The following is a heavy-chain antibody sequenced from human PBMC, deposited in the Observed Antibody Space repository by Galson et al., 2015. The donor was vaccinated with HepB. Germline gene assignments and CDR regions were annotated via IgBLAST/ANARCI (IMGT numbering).Heavy chain of an antibody. CDR3: AGQVSSTDYYYYGMDV. D-gene: IGHD1-26*01. Sequence: SLRLSCAASGFTFSSYGMHWVRQAPGKGLEWVAVISYDGSNKYYADSVKGRFTISRDNSKNTLYLQMNSLRAEDTAVYYCAGQVSSTDYYYYGMDVWGQGTTVTVSS. J-gene: IGHJ6*02. CDR1: GFTFSSYG. CDR2: ISYDGSNK. V-gene: IGHV3-30*03.